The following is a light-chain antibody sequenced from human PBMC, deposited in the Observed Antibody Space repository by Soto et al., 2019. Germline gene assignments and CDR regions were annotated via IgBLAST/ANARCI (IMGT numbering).Light chain of an antibody. Sequence: EIVMTQSPATLSVSPGERATLSCRASQSVSSNLAWYQQKPGQAPRLLIYGASVRATGIPARFSGSGSGTEFTLTISSLQSEDFAVYYCQQYNKWPPYTFGQGTKLEIK. CDR1: QSVSSN. CDR3: QQYNKWPPYT. J-gene: IGKJ2*01. CDR2: GAS. V-gene: IGKV3-15*01.